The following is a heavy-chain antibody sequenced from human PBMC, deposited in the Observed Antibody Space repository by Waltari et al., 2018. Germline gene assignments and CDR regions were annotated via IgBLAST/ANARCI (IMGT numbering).Heavy chain of an antibody. Sequence: QVQLVQSGAEVKKPGASVKVSCKASGYTFSDYGISWVRQAPGQGLEWMGWISGNNGHTNHAQKFQGRPILTEDTSATPVYMELTYLTADDPAVYYCARERHRLMEEGYLMALDPWGQGTLVTVSS. J-gene: IGHJ5*02. CDR2: ISGNNGHT. CDR1: GYTFSDYG. V-gene: IGHV1-18*01. D-gene: IGHD3-3*01. CDR3: ARERHRLMEEGYLMALDP.